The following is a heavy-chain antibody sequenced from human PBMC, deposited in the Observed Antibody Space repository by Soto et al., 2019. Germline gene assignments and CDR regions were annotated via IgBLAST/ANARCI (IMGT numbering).Heavy chain of an antibody. CDR2: IRGADGRT. J-gene: IGHJ4*02. D-gene: IGHD6-19*01. Sequence: EVQLLESGGGLVQPGGSLRLSCAASGFTFNTFDMTWVRQAPGKGLEWVSVIRGADGRTYYADSLKGRFTISRDNSKNTLFLQVTSLRVEDTAVYYCVKGAWCDDWGQGTPVTVSS. CDR1: GFTFNTFD. CDR3: VKGAWCDD. V-gene: IGHV3-23*01.